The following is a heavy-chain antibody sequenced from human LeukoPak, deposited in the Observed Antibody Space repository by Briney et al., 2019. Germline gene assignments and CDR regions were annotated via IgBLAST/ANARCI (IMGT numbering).Heavy chain of an antibody. V-gene: IGHV3-23*01. CDR1: GFTFSSYA. CDR3: ANSMVRGVNLAPFDY. J-gene: IGHJ4*02. CDR2: ISGSGGST. Sequence: PGGSLRLSCAASGFTFSSYAMSWVRQAPGKGLEWVSAISGSGGSTYYADSVKGRFTISRDNSKNTLYLQMNSLRAEDTAVYYCANSMVRGVNLAPFDYWGQGTLVTVSS. D-gene: IGHD3-10*01.